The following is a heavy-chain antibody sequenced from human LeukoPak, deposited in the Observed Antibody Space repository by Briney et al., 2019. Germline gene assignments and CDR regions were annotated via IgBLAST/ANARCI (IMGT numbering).Heavy chain of an antibody. CDR2: ISAYNGNT. V-gene: IGHV1-18*01. Sequence: GASVKVSCKASGYTFTSYGISWVRQAPGQGLEWMGWISAYNGNTNYAQKLQGRVTMTTDTSTSTAYMELRSLRSDDTAVYYCARHSQDIVVVPAAIEDLGWFDPWGQGTLVTVSS. J-gene: IGHJ5*02. D-gene: IGHD2-2*01. CDR3: ARHSQDIVVVPAAIEDLGWFDP. CDR1: GYTFTSYG.